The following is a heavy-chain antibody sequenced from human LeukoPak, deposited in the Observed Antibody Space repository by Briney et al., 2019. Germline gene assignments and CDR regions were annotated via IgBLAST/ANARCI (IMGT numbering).Heavy chain of an antibody. Sequence: GGSLRLSCAASGFTFSSYAMSWVRQAPGKGLEWVSAISGSGGSTYYADSVKGRFTISRDNSKNTLYLQMNGLRAEDTAVYYCAKQPTGLYVYFDYWGQGTLVTVSS. CDR3: AKQPTGLYVYFDY. CDR1: GFTFSSYA. D-gene: IGHD2/OR15-2a*01. CDR2: ISGSGGST. V-gene: IGHV3-23*01. J-gene: IGHJ4*02.